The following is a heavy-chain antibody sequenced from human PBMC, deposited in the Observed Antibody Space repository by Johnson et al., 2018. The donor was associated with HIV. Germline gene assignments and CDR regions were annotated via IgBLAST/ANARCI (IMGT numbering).Heavy chain of an antibody. CDR3: AKEAKQHDAFDI. Sequence: VQLVESGGGVVQPGRSLRLSCAASGFTFDDYAMHWVRQAPGKGLEWVSGISWNSGSIGYADSVKGRFTISRDNAKNSLYLQMNSLRAEDTALYYCAKEAKQHDAFDIWGQGTMVTVSS. V-gene: IGHV3-9*01. CDR2: ISWNSGSI. J-gene: IGHJ3*02. D-gene: IGHD6-13*01. CDR1: GFTFDDYA.